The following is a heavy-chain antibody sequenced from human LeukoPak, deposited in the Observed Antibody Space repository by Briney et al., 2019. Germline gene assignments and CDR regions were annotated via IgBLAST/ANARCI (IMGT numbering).Heavy chain of an antibody. D-gene: IGHD2-15*01. J-gene: IGHJ4*02. CDR2: IRYDGSNK. CDR1: GFTFSSYG. CDR3: AKDHAVVVVAATLDGDY. V-gene: IGHV3-30*02. Sequence: GGSLRLSCAASGFTFSSYGMHWVRQAPGKGLEWVAFIRYDGSNKYYADSVKGRFTFSRDNSKNTLYLQMDSLRAEDTAVYYCAKDHAVVVVAATLDGDYWGQGTLVTVSS.